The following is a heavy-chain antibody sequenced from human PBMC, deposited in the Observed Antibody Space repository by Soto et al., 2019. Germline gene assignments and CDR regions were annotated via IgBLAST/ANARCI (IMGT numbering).Heavy chain of an antibody. Sequence: GGSLRLSCAASGFTFSSYSMNWVRQAPGKGLEWVSSISSSSSYIYYADSVKGRFTISRDNAKNSLYLQMNSLRAEDTAVYYCARDQSPGYVYYYYMDVWGKGTTVTVSS. CDR1: GFTFSSYS. J-gene: IGHJ6*03. D-gene: IGHD1-1*01. CDR2: ISSSSSYI. V-gene: IGHV3-21*01. CDR3: ARDQSPGYVYYYYMDV.